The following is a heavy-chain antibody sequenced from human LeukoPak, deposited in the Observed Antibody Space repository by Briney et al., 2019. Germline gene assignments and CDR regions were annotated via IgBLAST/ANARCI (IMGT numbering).Heavy chain of an antibody. CDR3: ARHSRYSSSWYPRDY. V-gene: IGHV5-51*01. Sequence: GESLKISCKGSGYSFNTYWIGWVRQMPGKGLEWMGIIYPGDSDTRYSPSFQGQVTISADKSISTAYLQWSSLKASDTAMYYCARHSRYSSSWYPRDYWGQGTLVTVSS. D-gene: IGHD6-13*01. CDR1: GYSFNTYW. CDR2: IYPGDSDT. J-gene: IGHJ4*02.